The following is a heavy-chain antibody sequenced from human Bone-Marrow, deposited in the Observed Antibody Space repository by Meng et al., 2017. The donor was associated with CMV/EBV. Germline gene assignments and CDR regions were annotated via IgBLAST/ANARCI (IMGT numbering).Heavy chain of an antibody. CDR2: ISSSSSYI. D-gene: IGHD1-26*01. J-gene: IGHJ4*02. V-gene: IGHV3-21*01. CDR3: AKEGGADGAILN. CDR1: GFTFSSYS. Sequence: GESLKISCAASGFTFSSYSMNWVRQAPGKGLEWVSSISSSSSYIYYADSVKGRFTISRDNAKNTLYLQMNSLRAEDTAVYYCAKEGGADGAILNWGQGTLVTGSS.